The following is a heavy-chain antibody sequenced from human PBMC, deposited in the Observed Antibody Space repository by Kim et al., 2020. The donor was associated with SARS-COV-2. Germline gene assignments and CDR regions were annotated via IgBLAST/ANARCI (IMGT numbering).Heavy chain of an antibody. CDR3: ARDSAPKKYYYAMDV. CDR2: IYHSGST. Sequence: SETLSLTCTVSGGSISTGGYYWSWVRQLPGKGLEWIGYIYHSGSTYYNPSLKSRVNISIDTSKNQFSLEVRSVTAADTAAYYCARDSAPKKYYYAMDVWGQGTKVTV. CDR1: GGSISTGGYY. V-gene: IGHV4-31*03. J-gene: IGHJ6*02.